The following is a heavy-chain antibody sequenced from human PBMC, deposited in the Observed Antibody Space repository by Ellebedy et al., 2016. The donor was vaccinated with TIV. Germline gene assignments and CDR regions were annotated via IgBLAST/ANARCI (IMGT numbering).Heavy chain of an antibody. CDR2: IKEDGSEK. Sequence: GGSLRLSXAASGLTFRSYWMSWVRQAPGKGLEWVANIKEDGSEKDYVDSVKGRFTISRDNAKNSVYLQMDSLRVEDTAVYYCARDLSETTPFAFGLWGQGTMVTVSS. V-gene: IGHV3-7*01. CDR3: ARDLSETTPFAFGL. CDR1: GLTFRSYW. D-gene: IGHD1-7*01. J-gene: IGHJ3*01.